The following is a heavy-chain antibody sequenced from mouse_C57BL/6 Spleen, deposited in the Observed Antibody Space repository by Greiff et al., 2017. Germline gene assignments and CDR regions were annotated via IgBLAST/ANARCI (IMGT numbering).Heavy chain of an antibody. CDR1: GYTFTSYW. Sequence: QVQLQQPGAELVQPGASVKMSCKASGYTFTSYWITWVKQRPGQGLEWIGDIYPGSGSTNYNEKFKSKATLTVDTSSSPAYMQISSLTSEDSAVYYCARMDEGDYGGPPCWYFDVWGTGTTVTVSS. CDR3: ARMDEGDYGGPPCWYFDV. V-gene: IGHV1-55*01. J-gene: IGHJ1*03. CDR2: IYPGSGST. D-gene: IGHD2-4*01.